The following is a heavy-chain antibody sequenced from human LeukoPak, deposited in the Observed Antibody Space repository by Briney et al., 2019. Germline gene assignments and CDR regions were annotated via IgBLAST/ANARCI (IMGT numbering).Heavy chain of an antibody. D-gene: IGHD3-10*01. CDR1: GGSISSSSYY. V-gene: IGHV4-39*01. Sequence: SETLSLTCTVSGGSISSSSYYWGWIRQPPGKGLEWNGRSYYSWSTYYNPSLKSRVTISVDTSKNQFSLKLSSVTAADTAVYYCARLKPSGWFGELWKYYYGMDVWGQGTTVTVSS. CDR2: SYYSWST. CDR3: ARLKPSGWFGELWKYYYGMDV. J-gene: IGHJ6*02.